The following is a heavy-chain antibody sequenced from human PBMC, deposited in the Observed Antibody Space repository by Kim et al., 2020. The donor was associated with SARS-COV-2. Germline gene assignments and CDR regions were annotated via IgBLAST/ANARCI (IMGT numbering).Heavy chain of an antibody. V-gene: IGHV3-11*05. Sequence: VKGRFTISRDNAKNSLYLQMNSLRAEDTAVYYCARDGSAYSSSWYYFDYWGQGTLVTVSS. J-gene: IGHJ4*02. CDR3: ARDGSAYSSSWYYFDY. D-gene: IGHD6-13*01.